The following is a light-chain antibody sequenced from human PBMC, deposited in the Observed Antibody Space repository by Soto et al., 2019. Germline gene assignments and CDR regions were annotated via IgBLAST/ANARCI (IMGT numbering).Light chain of an antibody. CDR1: QSINTW. Sequence: DIQMTQSPSTLPASVGDRVTITCRANQSINTWLAWYQQKPGKAPNLLIYKASRLETGVPSRFSGSGSGTEFTLTINFLQPDDFATYYCQQYNSYSPLTFGGGTKVEIK. CDR3: QQYNSYSPLT. J-gene: IGKJ4*01. V-gene: IGKV1-5*03. CDR2: KAS.